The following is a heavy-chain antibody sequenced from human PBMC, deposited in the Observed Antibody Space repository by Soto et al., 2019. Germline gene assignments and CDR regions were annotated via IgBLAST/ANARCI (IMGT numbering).Heavy chain of an antibody. V-gene: IGHV4-30-2*01. CDR3: ARGPPLGY. CDR2: IYHSVST. CDR1: GGSISSGGYS. Sequence: TSETLSLTCAVSGGSISSGGYSWSWIRQPPGKGLECIGYIYHSVSTYYNPSLKSRVTISVDRSKNQSSLKLNSVTAADTAVYYCARGPPLGYWGQGTLVTVSS. J-gene: IGHJ4*02.